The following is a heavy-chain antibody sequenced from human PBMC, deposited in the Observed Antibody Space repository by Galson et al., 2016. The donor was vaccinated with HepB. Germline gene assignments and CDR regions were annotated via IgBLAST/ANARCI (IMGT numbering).Heavy chain of an antibody. J-gene: IGHJ6*02. Sequence: PALVKPTQTLTLTCTFSGFSLSTTGVAVGWIRQPPGKALEWLALIYWDDDNRYSPSLKSRLTITKDTSKNQAVLTVTNMDPEDTATYYCANSTHHYDSSGYYYENLKTSDYYGTDVLGRGSTISVS. CDR2: IYWDDDN. CDR3: ANSTHHYDSSGYYYENLKTSDYYGTDV. V-gene: IGHV2-5*02. CDR1: GFSLSTTGVA. D-gene: IGHD3-22*01.